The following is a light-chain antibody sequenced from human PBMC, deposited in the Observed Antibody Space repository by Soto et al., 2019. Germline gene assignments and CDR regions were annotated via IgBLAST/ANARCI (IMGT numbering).Light chain of an antibody. CDR1: SSDVGGYNY. CDR2: EVT. Sequence: QSVLTQPRSVPGCPGQSVTISCTGTSSDVGGYNYVSWYQQLPGKAPKLMIYEVTKRSSGVPDRFSGSKSGNTASLTISGLQPEDEAHYYCSSYTGTYTFGVFGTGTKVTVL. V-gene: IGLV2-11*01. CDR3: SSYTGTYTFGV. J-gene: IGLJ1*01.